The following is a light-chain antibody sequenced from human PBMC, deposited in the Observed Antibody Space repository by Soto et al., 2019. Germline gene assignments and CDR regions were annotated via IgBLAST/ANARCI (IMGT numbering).Light chain of an antibody. V-gene: IGKV1-39*01. CDR2: GAF. CDR3: QQTYRPPFT. Sequence: DIQMTQSPSSLSASVGDRVTITCRASHTFSSFLNWYQQKRGKPPTLLIYGAFNLRSGVPSRFAGSGGGAEFRLNIRSFQPGDFATYYCQQTYRPPFTFGQGTSLELK. J-gene: IGKJ2*01. CDR1: HTFSSF.